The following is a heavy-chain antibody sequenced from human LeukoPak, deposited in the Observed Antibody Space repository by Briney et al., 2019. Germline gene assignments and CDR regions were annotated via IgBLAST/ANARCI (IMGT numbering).Heavy chain of an antibody. Sequence: SETLSLTCTVSGGSISSSSYYWGWIRQPPGKGLEWIGSIYYSGSTYYNPSLKSRVTISADTSKNQFSLKLSSVTAADTAVYYCARLPSITMVRGVTIENWFDPWGQGTLVTVSS. D-gene: IGHD3-10*01. CDR1: GGSISSSSYY. CDR3: ARLPSITMVRGVTIENWFDP. CDR2: IYYSGST. J-gene: IGHJ5*02. V-gene: IGHV4-39*01.